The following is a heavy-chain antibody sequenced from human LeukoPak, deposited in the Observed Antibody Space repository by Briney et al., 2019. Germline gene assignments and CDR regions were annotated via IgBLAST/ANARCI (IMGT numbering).Heavy chain of an antibody. J-gene: IGHJ4*02. CDR3: AKGNGPMVRGVIIFDY. Sequence: PGRSLRLSCAASGFTFDDYAMHWVRQAPGKGLEWVSGISWNSGSIGYADSVKGRFTISRDNAKNSLYLQMNSLRAEDTALYYCAKGNGPMVRGVIIFDYWGQGTLVTVSS. V-gene: IGHV3-9*01. D-gene: IGHD3-10*01. CDR1: GFTFDDYA. CDR2: ISWNSGSI.